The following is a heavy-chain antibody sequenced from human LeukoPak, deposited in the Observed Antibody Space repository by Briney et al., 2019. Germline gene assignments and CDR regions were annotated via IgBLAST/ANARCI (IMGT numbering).Heavy chain of an antibody. J-gene: IGHJ5*02. Sequence: SETLSLTCTVSGGSISSGGYYWSWIRQHPGKGLEWIGYIYYSGSTNYNPSLKSRVTISVDTSKNQFSLKLSSVTAADTAVYYCARRGYAAVNYDYVWGSYLFDPWGQGTLVIVSS. CDR3: ARRGYAAVNYDYVWGSYLFDP. CDR2: IYYSGST. CDR1: GGSISSGGYY. V-gene: IGHV4-31*03. D-gene: IGHD3-16*01.